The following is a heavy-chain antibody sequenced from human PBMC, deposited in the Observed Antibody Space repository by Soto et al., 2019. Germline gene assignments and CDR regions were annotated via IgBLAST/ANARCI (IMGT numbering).Heavy chain of an antibody. CDR3: ARAAPDCSGGSCYYFDY. J-gene: IGHJ4*02. CDR1: GFTFSSYS. V-gene: IGHV3-21*01. Sequence: EVQLVESGGGLVKPGGSLRLSCAASGFTFSSYSMNWVRQAPGKGLEWVSSISSSSSYIYYADSVKGRFTISRDNAKNSLYLQMNSLRAEDTAVYYCARAAPDCSGGSCYYFDYWGQGTLVTVSS. D-gene: IGHD2-15*01. CDR2: ISSSSSYI.